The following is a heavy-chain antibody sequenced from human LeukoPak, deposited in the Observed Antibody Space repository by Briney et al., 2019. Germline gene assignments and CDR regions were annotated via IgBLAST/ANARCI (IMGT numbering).Heavy chain of an antibody. CDR3: ATQAYALFDH. J-gene: IGHJ4*02. CDR1: GLSFRNFW. V-gene: IGHV3-7*03. D-gene: IGHD2-2*01. Sequence: GGSLRLSCVASGLSFRNFWMSWVRQAPGKGLEWVANIREDGSDTYYADSVKGRFTISRDNAKNSLYLQMSNLRPEDTAVYYCATQAYALFDHWGQGTLVTVSS. CDR2: IREDGSDT.